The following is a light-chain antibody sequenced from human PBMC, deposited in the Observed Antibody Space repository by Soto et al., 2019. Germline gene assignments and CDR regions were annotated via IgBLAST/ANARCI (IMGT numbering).Light chain of an antibody. CDR1: QSVSNNY. CDR3: QQYGSSAWT. Sequence: EIVLTQSPGTLSLSPGERATLSCRASQSVSNNYVTWYQQKPGQAPRLLIYGASSRATDIPDRFSGSGSGTDFTLSISRLEPEDFVVYYCQQYGSSAWTFGQGTKVEIK. J-gene: IGKJ1*01. CDR2: GAS. V-gene: IGKV3-20*01.